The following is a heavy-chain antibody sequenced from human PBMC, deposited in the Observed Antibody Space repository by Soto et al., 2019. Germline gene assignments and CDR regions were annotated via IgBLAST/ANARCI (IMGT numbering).Heavy chain of an antibody. D-gene: IGHD6-19*01. CDR2: VYYTGST. CDR3: ARSVAVPGAHIDY. Sequence: PFETLSLTCSVSGGSISGSYWSWIRQSPGKGLEWLGYVYYTGSTNYSPSLRSRVSISVDTSKNEFSLRLSSVTAADTAVYFCARSVAVPGAHIDYWGQGTQVTVSS. J-gene: IGHJ4*02. CDR1: GGSISGSY. V-gene: IGHV4-59*01.